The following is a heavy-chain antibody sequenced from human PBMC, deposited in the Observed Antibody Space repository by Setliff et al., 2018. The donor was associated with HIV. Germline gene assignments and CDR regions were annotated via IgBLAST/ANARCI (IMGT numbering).Heavy chain of an antibody. V-gene: IGHV4-4*08. Sequence: PSETLSLTCSVSGGPISRYSWSWIRQPPGKGLEWIGHIYNSGTIDYNSSLKSRVTIFVDSSKNQLSLNLTSVTAEDTGVYYCSRVDIRGVIGDPNWFDPWGQGTLVTVSS. D-gene: IGHD3-10*01. J-gene: IGHJ5*02. CDR3: SRVDIRGVIGDPNWFDP. CDR2: IYNSGTI. CDR1: GGPISRYS.